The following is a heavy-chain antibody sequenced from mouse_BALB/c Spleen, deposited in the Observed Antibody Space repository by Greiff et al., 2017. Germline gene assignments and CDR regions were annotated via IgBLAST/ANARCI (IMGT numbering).Heavy chain of an antibody. CDR1: GFNIKDYY. CDR2: IDPENGNT. J-gene: IGHJ3*01. D-gene: IGHD2-1*01. CDR3: AYGNYAGWFAY. Sequence: EVQLQQSGAELVRPGALVKLSCKASGFNIKDYYMHWVKQRPEQGLEWIGWIDPENGNTIYDPKFQGKASITADTSSNTAYLQLSSLTSEDTAVYYCAYGNYAGWFAYWGQGTLVTVSA. V-gene: IGHV14-1*02.